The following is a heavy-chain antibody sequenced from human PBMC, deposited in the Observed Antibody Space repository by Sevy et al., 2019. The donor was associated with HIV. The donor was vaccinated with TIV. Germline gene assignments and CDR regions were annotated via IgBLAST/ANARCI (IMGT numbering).Heavy chain of an antibody. CDR1: GFPFSSYE. V-gene: IGHV3-48*03. J-gene: IGHJ4*02. D-gene: IGHD4-17*01. Sequence: GGSLRLSCAASGFPFSSYEMNWVRQAPGRGLEWISYISNTGHTISYSDSVRGRFTVSRDNAKNSLFLHMNSLRAEDTATYYCAGDLPPSATTVAHFDYWGRGTLVTVSS. CDR3: AGDLPPSATTVAHFDY. CDR2: ISNTGHTI.